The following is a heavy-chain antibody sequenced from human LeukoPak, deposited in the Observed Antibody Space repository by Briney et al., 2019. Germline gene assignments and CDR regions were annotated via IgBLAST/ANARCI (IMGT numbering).Heavy chain of an antibody. D-gene: IGHD1-26*01. Sequence: PSETLSLTCTVSGGSISSYDWSWIRQPAGKGLEWIGRTYTSGSTNYNPSLKSRVTMSVDMSKNQFSLKLSSMIAADTAVYYCAREWELAWFDPWGQGTLVTVSS. CDR1: GGSISSYD. J-gene: IGHJ5*02. CDR3: AREWELAWFDP. CDR2: TYTSGST. V-gene: IGHV4-4*07.